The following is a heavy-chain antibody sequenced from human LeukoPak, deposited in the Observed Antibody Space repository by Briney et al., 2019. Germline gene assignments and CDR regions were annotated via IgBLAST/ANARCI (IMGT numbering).Heavy chain of an antibody. CDR1: GYTFTCYY. D-gene: IGHD3-22*01. J-gene: IGHJ3*02. Sequence: ASVKVSCKASGYTFTCYYMHWVRQAPGQGLEWMGRINPNSGGTNYAQKFQGRVTMTRDTSISTAYMELSRLRSDDTAVYYCAAYYDSSGNGRENIWGQGTMVTVSS. CDR2: INPNSGGT. V-gene: IGHV1-2*06. CDR3: AAYYDSSGNGRENI.